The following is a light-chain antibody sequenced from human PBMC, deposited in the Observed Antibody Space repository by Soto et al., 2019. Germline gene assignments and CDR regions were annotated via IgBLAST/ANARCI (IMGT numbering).Light chain of an antibody. CDR3: QHYNSYSPMYT. Sequence: DIQVTQSPSTLSASVGDRVTITCRASQSITNWLAWYQQKPGKAPKLLIYDASTWESGGPSRFSGSGSGTEFTLTLSSLQSDDFATYYCQHYNSYSPMYTFGQGTKLEIK. J-gene: IGKJ2*01. CDR1: QSITNW. CDR2: DAS. V-gene: IGKV1-5*01.